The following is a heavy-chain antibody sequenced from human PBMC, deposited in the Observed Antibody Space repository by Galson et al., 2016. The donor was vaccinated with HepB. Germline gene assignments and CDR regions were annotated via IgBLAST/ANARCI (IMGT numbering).Heavy chain of an antibody. V-gene: IGHV1-46*03. Sequence: SVKVSCKASGYSFTTYYMHWVRQAPGQGLEWMGVVNPSGGSPSFAQKFQGRATMTSDTSTTTVYMELSSLRSEATAVYFCARPHWGGYYFEYWGQGSLVTVSS. J-gene: IGHJ4*02. D-gene: IGHD3-3*01. CDR1: GYSFTTYY. CDR2: VNPSGGSP. CDR3: ARPHWGGYYFEY.